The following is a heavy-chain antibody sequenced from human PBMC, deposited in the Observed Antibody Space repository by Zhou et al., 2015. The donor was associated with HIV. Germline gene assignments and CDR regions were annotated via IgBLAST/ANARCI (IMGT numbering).Heavy chain of an antibody. V-gene: IGHV1-46*01. J-gene: IGHJ6*02. CDR2: INPSGGST. CDR1: GGTFSSYA. D-gene: IGHD2-15*01. Sequence: QVQLVQSGAEVKKPGSSVKVSCKASGGTFSSYAISWVRQAPGQGLEWMGIINPSGGSTSYAQKFQGRVTMTRDTSTSTVYMELSSLRSEDTAVYYCASGVVVAAYYYYYGMDVWGQGTTVTVSS. CDR3: ASGVVVAAYYYYYGMDV.